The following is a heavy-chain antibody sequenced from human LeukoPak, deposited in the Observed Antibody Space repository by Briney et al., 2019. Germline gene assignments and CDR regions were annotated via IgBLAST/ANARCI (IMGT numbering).Heavy chain of an antibody. Sequence: SETLSLTCAVYGGSFSGYYWSWIRQPPGKGLEWIGEINHSGSTNYNPSLKSQVTISVDTSKNQFSLKLSSVTAADTAVYYCARARTRELLDYWGQGTLVTVSS. CDR1: GGSFSGYY. CDR2: INHSGST. CDR3: ARARTRELLDY. V-gene: IGHV4-34*01. J-gene: IGHJ4*02. D-gene: IGHD1-26*01.